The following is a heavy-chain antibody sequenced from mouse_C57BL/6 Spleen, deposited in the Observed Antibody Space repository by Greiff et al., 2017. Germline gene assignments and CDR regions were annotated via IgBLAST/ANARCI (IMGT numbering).Heavy chain of an antibody. CDR2: ISYDGSN. D-gene: IGHD2-1*01. J-gene: IGHJ4*01. CDR1: GYSITSGYY. CDR3: ALMDGNYHYYAMDY. V-gene: IGHV3-6*01. Sequence: EVQLQQSGPGLVKPSQSLSLTCSVTGYSITSGYYWNWIRQFPGNKLEWMGYISYDGSNNYNPSLKNRISITRDTSKNPFFLKLNSVTTEDTATYYCALMDGNYHYYAMDYWGQGTSVTVSS.